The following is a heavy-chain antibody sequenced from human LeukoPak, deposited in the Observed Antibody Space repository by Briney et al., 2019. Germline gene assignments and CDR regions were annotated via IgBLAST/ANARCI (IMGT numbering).Heavy chain of an antibody. Sequence: ASVTVSCKASGYTFTSYGISWVRQAPGQGLEWMGWISANNGNTNYSQKLQGRVTMTTDTSTTTAYMELRSMRSDETAEYYCARDLTVFRTATPGYWGQGTLVTVSS. CDR2: ISANNGNT. CDR3: ARDLTVFRTATPGY. D-gene: IGHD5-24*01. CDR1: GYTFTSYG. J-gene: IGHJ4*02. V-gene: IGHV1-18*01.